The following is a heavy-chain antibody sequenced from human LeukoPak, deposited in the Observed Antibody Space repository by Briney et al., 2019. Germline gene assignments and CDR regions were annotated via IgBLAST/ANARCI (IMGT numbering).Heavy chain of an antibody. J-gene: IGHJ5*02. CDR2: IIPIFGTA. Sequence: ASVKVSCKTSGYTSTNYDINWVRQATGQGLEWMGGIIPIFGTANYAQKFQGRVTITTDESTSTAYMELSSLRSEDTAVYYCASASGQSDWFDPWGQGTLVTVSS. CDR1: GYTSTNYD. D-gene: IGHD1-1*01. V-gene: IGHV1-69*05. CDR3: ASASGQSDWFDP.